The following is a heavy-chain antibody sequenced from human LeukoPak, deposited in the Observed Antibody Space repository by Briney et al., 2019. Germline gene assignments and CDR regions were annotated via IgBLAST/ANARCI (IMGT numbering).Heavy chain of an antibody. D-gene: IGHD2-15*01. CDR3: AARPGEVAVPFDY. CDR2: IRGGGGIT. Sequence: GGSLRLSCAAAGFTFSIFGMTWVSQAPGKGMEWVSLIRGGGGITYYADSVNGRFTISRDNSKNTLYLQMHSLRAEDTAVYYCAARPGEVAVPFDYWGQGTLVTVSS. J-gene: IGHJ4*02. V-gene: IGHV3-23*01. CDR1: GFTFSIFG.